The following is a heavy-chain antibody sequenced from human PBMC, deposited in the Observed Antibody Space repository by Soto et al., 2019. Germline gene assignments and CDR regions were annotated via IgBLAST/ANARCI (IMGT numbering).Heavy chain of an antibody. CDR1: GFTFNNYA. J-gene: IGHJ4*02. CDR2: ISVSGANT. Sequence: DVQLLDSGGGLVQPGGSLRLSCAASGFTFNNYAMSWVRQAPGKGLEWVSTISVSGANTYYADSVKGRFTISRDDAKNTLYLQMNRLGAEDTAVYYCAKDLGLGVIAGYPHDCWGQGTLVTVSS. V-gene: IGHV3-23*01. CDR3: AKDLGLGVIAGYPHDC. D-gene: IGHD3-9*01.